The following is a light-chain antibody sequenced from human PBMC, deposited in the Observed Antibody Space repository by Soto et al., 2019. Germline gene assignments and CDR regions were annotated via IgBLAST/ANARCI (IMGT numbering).Light chain of an antibody. J-gene: IGKJ3*01. CDR3: HQYASSST. CDR1: QSLAGNY. V-gene: IGKV3-20*01. Sequence: EIVLTQSPGTLSLSPGERATLSCRASQSLAGNYLAWYQQKPGQAPRLLITGASIRVTGIPDRFSGSGSGTDFTLTISRLEPEDFAVYYCHQYASSSTFGPGTQVNIK. CDR2: GAS.